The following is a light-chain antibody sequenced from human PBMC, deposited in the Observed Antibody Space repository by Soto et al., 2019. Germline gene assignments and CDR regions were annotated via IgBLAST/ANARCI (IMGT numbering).Light chain of an antibody. CDR2: AAS. Sequence: DIQMTQSPSSLSASVGDRVTITCRASQSISSYLNWYQQKPGKAPKLLISAASSSQSGVPSRFSGSGSGTDFTLTISSLQPEDFAAYYCQQSYSTPPWTFGQGTKVEIK. CDR1: QSISSY. CDR3: QQSYSTPPWT. J-gene: IGKJ1*01. V-gene: IGKV1-39*01.